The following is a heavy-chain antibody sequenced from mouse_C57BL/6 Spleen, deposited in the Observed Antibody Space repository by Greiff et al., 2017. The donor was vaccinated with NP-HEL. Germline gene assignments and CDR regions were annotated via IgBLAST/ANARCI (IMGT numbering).Heavy chain of an antibody. CDR3: ENYDYDDAMDY. CDR2: IHPNSGST. D-gene: IGHD2-4*01. Sequence: QVQLQQSGAELVKPGASVKLSCKASGYTFTSYWMHWVKQRPGQGLEWIGMIHPNSGSTNYNEKFKSKATLTVDKSSSTAYMQLSSLTSEDSAVYYCENYDYDDAMDYWGQGTSVTVSS. V-gene: IGHV1-64*01. CDR1: GYTFTSYW. J-gene: IGHJ4*01.